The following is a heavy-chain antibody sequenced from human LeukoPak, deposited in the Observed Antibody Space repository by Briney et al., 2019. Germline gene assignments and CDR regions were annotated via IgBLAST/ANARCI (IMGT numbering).Heavy chain of an antibody. CDR3: ARAGRYSYGSSFDY. J-gene: IGHJ4*02. Sequence: PGGSLRLSCAASGFTLSSYWMDWVRQAPGKGLVWVSRMNSDGSSTIYADSVKGRFTISRDNAKNTLYLHMNTLRAEDTAVYYCARAGRYSYGSSFDYWGQGTLVAVSS. CDR2: MNSDGSST. D-gene: IGHD5-18*01. V-gene: IGHV3-74*01. CDR1: GFTLSSYW.